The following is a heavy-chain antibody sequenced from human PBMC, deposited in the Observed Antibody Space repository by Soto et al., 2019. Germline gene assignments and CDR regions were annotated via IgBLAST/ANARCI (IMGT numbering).Heavy chain of an antibody. D-gene: IGHD3-3*01. CDR3: ARGGGTILAPLP. CDR1: GYTFTGYF. Sequence: ASVKVSCKASGYTFTGYFMQWVRQAPGQGLEWMGCINPNSGATKYAQKFQGRVTLTRDTSINTAYMEMSMLRSDDTAVYYCARGGGTILAPLPWGQGTLVTVYS. V-gene: IGHV1-2*02. J-gene: IGHJ5*02. CDR2: INPNSGAT.